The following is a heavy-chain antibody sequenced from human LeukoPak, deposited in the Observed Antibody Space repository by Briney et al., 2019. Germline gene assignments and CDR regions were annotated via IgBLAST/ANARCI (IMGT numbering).Heavy chain of an antibody. CDR1: GGSFSGYY. Sequence: PSETLSLTCAVYGGSFSGYYWSWIRQPPGKGLEWIGKINHSGSTNYNPSLKSRVTISVDTSKNQFSLKLSSVTAADTAVYYCARGLGIFGVGNWFDPWGQGTLVTVSS. J-gene: IGHJ5*02. CDR2: INHSGST. D-gene: IGHD3-3*01. V-gene: IGHV4-34*01. CDR3: ARGLGIFGVGNWFDP.